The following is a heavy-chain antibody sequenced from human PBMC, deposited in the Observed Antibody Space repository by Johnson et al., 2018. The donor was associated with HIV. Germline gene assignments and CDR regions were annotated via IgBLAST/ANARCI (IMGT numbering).Heavy chain of an antibody. CDR3: VRRFYDSSAFDI. V-gene: IGHV3-74*02. J-gene: IGHJ3*02. D-gene: IGHD3-22*01. Sequence: VQLVESGGGLVQPGGSLRLSCAASGFIFSSYDMHWVRQGPGKGLVWVSRINGDGSGITYADSVKGRFTISRDNANNTLYLQMNSLRAEDTAVYYCVRRFYDSSAFDIWGQGTLVTVSS. CDR2: INGDGSGI. CDR1: GFIFSSYD.